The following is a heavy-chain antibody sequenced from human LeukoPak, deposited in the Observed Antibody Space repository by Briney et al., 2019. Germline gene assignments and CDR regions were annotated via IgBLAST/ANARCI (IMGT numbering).Heavy chain of an antibody. J-gene: IGHJ3*02. CDR3: ARDSSAYYTFDI. Sequence: GGSLRLSCAASGFTFDDYAMHWDRQAPGKGLEWVSGISWNSGSIGYADSVKGRFTISRDNAKNSLYLQMNSLRAEDTAVYYCARDSSAYYTFDIWGQGTMVTVSS. CDR2: ISWNSGSI. V-gene: IGHV3-9*01. D-gene: IGHD3-22*01. CDR1: GFTFDDYA.